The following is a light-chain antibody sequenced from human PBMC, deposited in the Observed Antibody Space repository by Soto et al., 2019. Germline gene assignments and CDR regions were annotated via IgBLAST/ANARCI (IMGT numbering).Light chain of an antibody. V-gene: IGKV3-15*01. J-gene: IGKJ1*01. CDR3: QQYNNWPPGKT. Sequence: GERATLSCRASQSVSSNLAWYQQKPGQAPRLLIYGASTRATGIPARFSGSGSGTEFTLTISSLQSEDFAVYYCQQYNNWPPGKTFGQGTKVDIK. CDR2: GAS. CDR1: QSVSSN.